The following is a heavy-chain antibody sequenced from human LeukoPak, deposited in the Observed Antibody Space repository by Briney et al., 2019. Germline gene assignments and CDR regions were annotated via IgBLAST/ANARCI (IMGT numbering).Heavy chain of an antibody. V-gene: IGHV1-18*01. CDR1: GYTFTSYG. D-gene: IGHD6-19*01. Sequence: GASVKVSCKASGYTFTSYGISWVRQAPGQGLEWMGWISAYNGNTNYAQKLQGRVTMTTDTSTSTAYMELRSLRSDDTAVYYCARDRDYEWLAGPSFDCWGQGTLVTVSS. CDR2: ISAYNGNT. CDR3: ARDRDYEWLAGPSFDC. J-gene: IGHJ4*02.